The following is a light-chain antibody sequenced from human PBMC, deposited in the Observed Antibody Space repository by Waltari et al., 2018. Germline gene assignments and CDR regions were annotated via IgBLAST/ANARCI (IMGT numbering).Light chain of an antibody. CDR1: QSISSF. V-gene: IGKV1-39*01. CDR2: AAS. J-gene: IGKJ1*01. CDR3: QQTYRTPRT. Sequence: DIQMTQSPSSLSASVGARFPIACRARQSISSFLHLYQQQPGKSPKLLIYAASSVHSGGPSRVSCSGSETDFTLTISSLQTEDFATYFCQQTYRTPRTFGQGTRGEI.